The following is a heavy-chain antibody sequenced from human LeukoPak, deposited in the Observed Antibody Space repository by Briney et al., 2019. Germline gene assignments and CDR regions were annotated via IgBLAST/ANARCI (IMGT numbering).Heavy chain of an antibody. Sequence: GGSLRLSCAASGFTFSSYSMNWVRQAPGKGLEWVSYISSSSSTIYYADSVKGRFTISRDNAKNSLYLQMNSLRAEDTAVYYCARNSSEYHLLSFSYYYYMDVWGKGTTVTVSS. CDR2: ISSSSSTI. CDR1: GFTFSSYS. J-gene: IGHJ6*03. CDR3: ARNSSEYHLLSFSYYYYMDV. D-gene: IGHD2-2*01. V-gene: IGHV3-48*01.